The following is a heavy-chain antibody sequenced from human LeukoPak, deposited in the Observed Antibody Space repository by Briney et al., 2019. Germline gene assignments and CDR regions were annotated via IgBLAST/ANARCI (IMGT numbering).Heavy chain of an antibody. J-gene: IGHJ4*02. D-gene: IGHD1-26*01. V-gene: IGHV3-11*01. Sequence: PGGSLRVSCAASGFTFSDYYMTWIRQAPGQGLECLSSISSSGYTTYHADSVKGRFTLSRDNAKNSLSLQMKSLRAEDSAVYYCARSNGSYSRPFDNWGQGTLVTVSS. CDR1: GFTFSDYY. CDR3: ARSNGSYSRPFDN. CDR2: ISSSGYTT.